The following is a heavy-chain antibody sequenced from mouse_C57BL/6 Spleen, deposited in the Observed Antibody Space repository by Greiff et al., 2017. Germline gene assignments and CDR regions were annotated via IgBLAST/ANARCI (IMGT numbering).Heavy chain of an antibody. CDR2: INYDGSSP. J-gene: IGHJ4*01. CDR1: GFTFSDYY. V-gene: IGHV5-16*01. D-gene: IGHD2-2*01. Sequence: VQRVASEGGLVQPGSSMKLSCTASGFTFSDYYMAWVRQVPEKGLEWVANINYDGSSPYYLDSLQSRFIISRDNAKNILYLQMSSLKSEDTATYDCARVRHGYDGYYAMDYWGQGTSVTVSS. CDR3: ARVRHGYDGYYAMDY.